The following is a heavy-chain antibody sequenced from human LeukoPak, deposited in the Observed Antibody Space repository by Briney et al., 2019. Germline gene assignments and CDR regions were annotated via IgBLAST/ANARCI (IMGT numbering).Heavy chain of an antibody. D-gene: IGHD3-10*02. CDR2: ISSSSSYI. Sequence: GGSLRLSCAASGFTFSSYSMNWVRQAPGKGLEWVSSISSSSSYIYYADSVKGRFTISRDNAKNSLFPQMNSLTAEDTAVYYCARGALHVFDYWGQGTPVTVSS. J-gene: IGHJ4*02. V-gene: IGHV3-21*01. CDR1: GFTFSSYS. CDR3: ARGALHVFDY.